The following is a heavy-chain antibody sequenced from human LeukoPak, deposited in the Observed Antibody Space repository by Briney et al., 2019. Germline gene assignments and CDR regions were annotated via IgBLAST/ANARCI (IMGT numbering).Heavy chain of an antibody. V-gene: IGHV3-21*01. J-gene: IGHJ4*02. D-gene: IGHD3-22*01. CDR1: GFSFSSYS. CDR3: ARAAPTRTLIGSGADY. Sequence: GGSLRLSCEASGFSFSSYSMNWVRQAPGKGLEWVSSITSTSNSIYYADSLKGRFTISRDNAKNSLYLQMNSMRADDTAVYYCARAAPTRTLIGSGADYWGQGTLVTVSS. CDR2: ITSTSNSI.